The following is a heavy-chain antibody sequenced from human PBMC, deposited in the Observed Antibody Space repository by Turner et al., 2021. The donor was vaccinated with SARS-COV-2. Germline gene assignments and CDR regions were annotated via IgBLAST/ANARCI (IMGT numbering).Heavy chain of an antibody. CDR2: IYYSGST. Sequence: QLQLQESGPGLVKPSETLSPTCTVSGGSISSSSYYWGWIRQPPGKGLEWIGSIYYSGSTYYNQSLKSRVTISVDTSKNQFSLKLSSVTAADTAVYYCARLRPTQNFDYWGQGTLVTVSS. D-gene: IGHD1-1*01. CDR3: ARLRPTQNFDY. J-gene: IGHJ4*02. V-gene: IGHV4-39*01. CDR1: GGSISSSSYY.